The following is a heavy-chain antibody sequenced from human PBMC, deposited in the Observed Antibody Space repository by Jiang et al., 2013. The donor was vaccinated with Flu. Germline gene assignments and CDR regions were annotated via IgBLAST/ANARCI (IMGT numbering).Heavy chain of an antibody. CDR3: ARIRSYYYALDV. CDR2: IDWDGDK. J-gene: IGHJ6*02. CDR1: GFSLSTSGVG. V-gene: IGHV2-70*11. Sequence: KPTQTLTLTCTFSGFSLSTSGVGVGWIRQPPGKALEWLARIDWDGDKYYSTSLKTRLTISKDTSKNQVVLTMTNMDPVDTATYYCARIRSYYYALDVWGQGTTVTVS.